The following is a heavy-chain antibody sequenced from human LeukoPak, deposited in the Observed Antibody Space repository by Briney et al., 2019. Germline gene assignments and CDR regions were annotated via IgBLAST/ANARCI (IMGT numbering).Heavy chain of an antibody. CDR3: AKANSGSYKGWFDP. Sequence: PGGSLRLSCAASGFTFSSYAMHWVRQAPGKGLEWVAVISYDGSNKYYADSVKGRFTISRDNSKNTLYLQMNSLRAEDTAVYYCAKANSGSYKGWFDPWGQGTLVTVSS. CDR2: ISYDGSNK. D-gene: IGHD1-26*01. CDR1: GFTFSSYA. V-gene: IGHV3-30-3*01. J-gene: IGHJ5*02.